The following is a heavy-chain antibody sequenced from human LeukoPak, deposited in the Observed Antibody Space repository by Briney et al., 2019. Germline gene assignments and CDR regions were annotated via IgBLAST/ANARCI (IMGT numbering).Heavy chain of an antibody. Sequence: SETLSLTCTVSGGSISSGGYSWSWIRQHPGKGLEWIGYIYYSGSTYYNPSLKSRVTISVDTSKNQFSLKLSSVTAADTAVYYCARVDYDSSGYYKYYLDYWGQGTLVTVSS. V-gene: IGHV4-31*03. CDR1: GGSISSGGYS. CDR2: IYYSGST. CDR3: ARVDYDSSGYYKYYLDY. J-gene: IGHJ4*02. D-gene: IGHD3-22*01.